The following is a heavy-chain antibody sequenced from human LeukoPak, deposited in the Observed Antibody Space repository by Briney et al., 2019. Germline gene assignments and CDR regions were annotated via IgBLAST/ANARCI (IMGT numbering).Heavy chain of an antibody. D-gene: IGHD6-6*01. CDR2: INHSGST. CDR1: GGSFSGYY. J-gene: IGHJ3*02. CDR3: ARGLPLLAASDAFDI. V-gene: IGHV4-34*01. Sequence: PSETLSLTCAVYGGSFSGYYWSWIRQPPGKGLEWIGEINHSGSTNYNPSPKSRVTISVDTSKNQFSLKLSSVTAADTAVYYCARGLPLLAASDAFDIWGQGTMVTVSS.